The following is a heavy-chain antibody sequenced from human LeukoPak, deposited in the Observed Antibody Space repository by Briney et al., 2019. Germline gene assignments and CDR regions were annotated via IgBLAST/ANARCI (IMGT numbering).Heavy chain of an antibody. CDR2: ISAYNGNT. V-gene: IGHV1-18*01. J-gene: IGHJ6*02. Sequence: ASVKVSCKASGGTFSSYGISWVRQAPGQGLEWMGWISAYNGNTNYAQKLQGRVTMTTDTSTSTAYMELRSLRSDDTAVYYCAREEGSWYIYYYYGMDLWGQGTTVTVSS. CDR3: AREEGSWYIYYYYGMDL. CDR1: GGTFSSYG. D-gene: IGHD6-13*01.